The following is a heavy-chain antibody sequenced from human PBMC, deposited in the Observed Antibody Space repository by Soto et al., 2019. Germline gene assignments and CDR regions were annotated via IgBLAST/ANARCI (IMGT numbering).Heavy chain of an antibody. D-gene: IGHD2-2*01. CDR1: GGSFSGYY. CDR2: INHSGST. V-gene: IGHV4-34*01. CDR3: ARGPSTSYYYYYMDV. J-gene: IGHJ6*03. Sequence: SETLSLTCAVYGGSFSGYYWSWIRQPPGKGLEWIGEINHSGSTNYNPSLKSRVTISVDTSKNQFSLKLSSVTAADTAVYYCARGPSTSYYYYYMDVWGKGTTVTVSS.